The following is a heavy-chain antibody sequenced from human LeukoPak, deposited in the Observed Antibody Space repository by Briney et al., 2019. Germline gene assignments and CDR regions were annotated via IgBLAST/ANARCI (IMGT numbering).Heavy chain of an antibody. Sequence: GGSLRLSCAASGFTFSDYYMSWIRQAPGKGLEWVSYISSSGSTIYYADSVKGRFTISRDNAKNSLYLQMNSLRAEDTAVYYCTSSLGTNWGAYYYYMDVWGKGTTVTISS. V-gene: IGHV3-11*01. J-gene: IGHJ6*03. D-gene: IGHD7-27*01. CDR2: ISSSGSTI. CDR3: TSSLGTNWGAYYYYMDV. CDR1: GFTFSDYY.